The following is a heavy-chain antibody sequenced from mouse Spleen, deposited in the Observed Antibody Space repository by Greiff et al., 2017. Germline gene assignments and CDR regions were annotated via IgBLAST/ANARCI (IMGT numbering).Heavy chain of an antibody. J-gene: IGHJ4*01. V-gene: IGHV1-52*01. Sequence: VQLQQSGAELVRPGSSVKLSCKASGYTFTSYWMHWVKQRPIQGLEWIGNIDPSDSETHYNQKFKDKATLTVDKSSSTAYMQLSSLTSEDSAVYYCARGIYYGNPEGAMDYWGQGTSVTVSS. CDR1: GYTFTSYW. CDR2: IDPSDSET. D-gene: IGHD2-1*01. CDR3: ARGIYYGNPEGAMDY.